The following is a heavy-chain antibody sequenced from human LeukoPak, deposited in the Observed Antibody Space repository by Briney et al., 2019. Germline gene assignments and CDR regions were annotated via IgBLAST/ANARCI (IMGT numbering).Heavy chain of an antibody. J-gene: IGHJ5*02. CDR1: GGSISSYY. V-gene: IGHV4-59*01. Sequence: SETLSLTCTVSGGSISSYYWSWIRQPPGKGLEWIGYIYYSGGTNYNPSLKSRVTISVDTSKNQFSLKLSSATAADTAVYYCARDKRGLAWFDPWGQGTLVTVSS. CDR3: ARDKRGLAWFDP. D-gene: IGHD3-16*01. CDR2: IYYSGGT.